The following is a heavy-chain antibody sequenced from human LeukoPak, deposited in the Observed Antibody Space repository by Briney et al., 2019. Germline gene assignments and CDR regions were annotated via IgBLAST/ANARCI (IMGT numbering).Heavy chain of an antibody. CDR2: IIPIFGTA. J-gene: IGHJ1*01. CDR1: GGTFSSYA. V-gene: IGHV1-69*01. CDR3: ARDHCSSTICHLYFQH. D-gene: IGHD2-2*01. Sequence: SVKVSCKASGGTFSSYAISWVRQAPGQGLEWMGGIIPIFGTANYAQKFQGRVTITADESTSTAYMELSSLRSEDTAVYYCARDHCSSTICHLYFQHWGQGTLVTVSS.